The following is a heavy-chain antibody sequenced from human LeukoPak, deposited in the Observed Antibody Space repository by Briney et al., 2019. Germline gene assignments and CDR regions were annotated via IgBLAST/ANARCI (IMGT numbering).Heavy chain of an antibody. D-gene: IGHD3-3*01. J-gene: IGHJ4*02. CDR3: ARGRMYYDFWSGYSNFDY. V-gene: IGHV4-34*01. CDR2: INHSGST. CDR1: GGSFSGYY. Sequence: PSETLSLTCAVYGGSFSGYYWSWIRQPPGKGLEWIGEINHSGSTNYNPSLKSRVTISVDTSKNQFSLKLSSVTAAVTAVYYCARGRMYYDFWSGYSNFDYWGQGTLVTVSS.